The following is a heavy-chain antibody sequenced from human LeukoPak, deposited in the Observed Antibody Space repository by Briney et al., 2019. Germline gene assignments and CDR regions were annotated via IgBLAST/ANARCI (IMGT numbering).Heavy chain of an antibody. J-gene: IGHJ6*02. Sequence: SETLSLTCTVSGGSISSYYWSWIRQPPGKGLEWIGYIYYSGGTNYNPSLKSRVTISVDTSKNQFSLKLSSVTAADTAVYYCARDHSSGWYGPPKYYYYYGMDVWGQGTTVTVSS. CDR3: ARDHSSGWYGPPKYYYYYGMDV. D-gene: IGHD6-19*01. CDR2: IYYSGGT. V-gene: IGHV4-59*01. CDR1: GGSISSYY.